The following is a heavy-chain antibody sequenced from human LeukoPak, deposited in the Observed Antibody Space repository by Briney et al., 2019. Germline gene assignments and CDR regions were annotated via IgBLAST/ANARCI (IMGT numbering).Heavy chain of an antibody. CDR3: AKDSRVRGVSFFDY. V-gene: IGHV3-23*01. CDR1: GFTFSSYA. J-gene: IGHJ4*02. CDR2: ISGSGGST. Sequence: GGSLRLSCAASGFTFSSYAMSWVRQAPGKGLEWVSAISGSGGSTYYADSVKGRFTLSRDNSKNTLYLQMNSLRAEDTAVYYCAKDSRVRGVSFFDYWGQGTLVTVSS. D-gene: IGHD3-10*01.